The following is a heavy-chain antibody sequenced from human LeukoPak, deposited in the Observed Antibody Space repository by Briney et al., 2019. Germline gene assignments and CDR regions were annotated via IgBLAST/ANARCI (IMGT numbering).Heavy chain of an antibody. V-gene: IGHV4-31*11. CDR3: ARFSKGSSVVDTAGFDY. CDR2: IYYSGST. Sequence: SETLSLTCAVYGGSISSGGYYWSWIRQHPGKGLEWIGYIYYSGSTYYNPSLKSRVTISVDTSKNQFSLKLSSVTAADTAAYYCARFSKGSSVVDTAGFDYWGQGTLVTVSS. D-gene: IGHD4-23*01. J-gene: IGHJ4*02. CDR1: GGSISSGGYY.